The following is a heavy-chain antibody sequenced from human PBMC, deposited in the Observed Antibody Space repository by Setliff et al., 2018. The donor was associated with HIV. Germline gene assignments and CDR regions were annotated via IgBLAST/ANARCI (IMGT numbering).Heavy chain of an antibody. J-gene: IGHJ5*02. CDR1: GFTFSTYW. D-gene: IGHD1-20*01. CDR3: AVNWNDDH. Sequence: GGSLRLSCAASGFTFSTYWMSWVRQAPGKGLEWVATIELDGSGRYVDSVKGRFTISRDNSKNTVHLQMNSLRAEDTAVYYCAVNWNDDHWGQGTLVTVSS. V-gene: IGHV3-7*03. CDR2: IELDGSGR.